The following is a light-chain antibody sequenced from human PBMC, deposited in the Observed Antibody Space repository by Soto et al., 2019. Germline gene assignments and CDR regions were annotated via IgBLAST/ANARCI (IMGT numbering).Light chain of an antibody. V-gene: IGKV3-15*01. CDR1: QSVSSN. CDR3: QQYNNWPRT. J-gene: IGKJ1*01. Sequence: EIVMTQSPATLSVSPGERATLSCRASQSVSSNLAWYQQKPGQAPRLLIYGASTRATGIPARFSGSGSGTAFTLTTSSLPSEDFAVYYCQQYNNWPRTFGQGTKVEIK. CDR2: GAS.